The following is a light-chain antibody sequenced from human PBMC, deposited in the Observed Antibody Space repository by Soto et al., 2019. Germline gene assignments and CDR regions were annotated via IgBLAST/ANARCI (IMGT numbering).Light chain of an antibody. Sequence: DIQMTQSPSSLSASVGDRVTITCQASQDITHYLNWYQQKPGKAPKLLIHAASSLESGVPSRFSGSGSGTDFTLTISSLQPEDSATYYCQQSYSIPVTFGQGTKVDNK. CDR1: QDITHY. CDR3: QQSYSIPVT. CDR2: AAS. J-gene: IGKJ2*01. V-gene: IGKV1-39*01.